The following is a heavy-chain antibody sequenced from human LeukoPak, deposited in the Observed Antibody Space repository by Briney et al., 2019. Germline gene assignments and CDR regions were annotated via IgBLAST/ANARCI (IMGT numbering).Heavy chain of an antibody. CDR3: ARERASNNYYNYFDP. CDR2: INHSGST. J-gene: IGHJ5*02. V-gene: IGHV4-59*12. D-gene: IGHD1-1*01. Sequence: SETLSLTCTVSGGSISSYYWSWIRQPPGKGLEWIGEINHSGSTNYNPSLKSRVTISVDKSLRQFFRRLSPVTAADTAVYYCARERASNNYYNYFDPWGQGTQVTVSS. CDR1: GGSISSYY.